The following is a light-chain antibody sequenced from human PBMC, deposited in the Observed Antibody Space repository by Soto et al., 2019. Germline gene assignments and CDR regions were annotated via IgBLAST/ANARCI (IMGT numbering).Light chain of an antibody. V-gene: IGLV1-40*01. CDR2: GNN. Sequence: QLVLTQPPSVSGAPGQRVTISCTGSSSNIGAGYDVHWYQQVPGTAPKLLIYGNNNRPSGVPDRFSGSKSGTSASLSITGLQAEDEADYYCQSYDSSLSGYVVFGGGTKLTVL. CDR1: SSNIGAGYD. J-gene: IGLJ2*01. CDR3: QSYDSSLSGYVV.